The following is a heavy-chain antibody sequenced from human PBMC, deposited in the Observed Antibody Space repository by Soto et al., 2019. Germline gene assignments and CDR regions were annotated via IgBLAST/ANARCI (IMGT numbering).Heavy chain of an antibody. CDR3: AKDADYGDYGNYFHY. CDR2: ISWNSGSI. V-gene: IGHV3-9*01. Sequence: EVQLVESGGGLVQPGRSLRLSCAASGFTFDDYAMHWVRQAPGKGLEWVSGISWNSGSIGYADSVKGRFTISRDNAKNSLYLQMNSLRAEDTALYFCAKDADYGDYGNYFHYWGQGTLVTVSS. D-gene: IGHD4-17*01. CDR1: GFTFDDYA. J-gene: IGHJ4*02.